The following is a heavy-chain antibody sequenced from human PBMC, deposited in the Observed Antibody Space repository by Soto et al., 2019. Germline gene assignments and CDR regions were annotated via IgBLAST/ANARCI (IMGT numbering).Heavy chain of an antibody. J-gene: IGHJ4*02. V-gene: IGHV3-21*01. Sequence: EVQLVESGGGLVKPGGSLRLSCAASGFTFSSYSMNWVRQAPGKGLEWVSAISSTSSYIYYADSVKGRFTISTDNAKNPLSLPMNSLRAEDTAVYYCARDRTTVPTGPAYSGQGALVTVSS. CDR1: GFTFSSYS. CDR2: ISSTSSYI. CDR3: ARDRTTVPTGPAY. D-gene: IGHD4-17*01.